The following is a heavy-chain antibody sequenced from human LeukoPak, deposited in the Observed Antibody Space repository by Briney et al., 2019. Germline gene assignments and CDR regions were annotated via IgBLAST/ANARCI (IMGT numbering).Heavy chain of an antibody. D-gene: IGHD3/OR15-3a*01. V-gene: IGHV4-59*01. CDR2: IYYSGST. Sequence: SETLSLTCTVSGGSISSYYWSWIRQPPGKGLERIGYIYYSGSTNYNPSLKSRVTISVDTSKNQFSLKLSSVTAADTAVYYCARWTGRYYFDYWGQGTLVTVSS. J-gene: IGHJ4*02. CDR3: ARWTGRYYFDY. CDR1: GGSISSYY.